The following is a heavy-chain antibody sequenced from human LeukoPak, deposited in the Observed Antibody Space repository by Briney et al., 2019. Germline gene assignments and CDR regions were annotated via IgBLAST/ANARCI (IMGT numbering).Heavy chain of an antibody. D-gene: IGHD2-15*01. Sequence: GGSLRLSCAASGFTFSSYGMHWVRQAPGKGLEWVAFIRYDGSNKYYADSVKGRFTISRDNSKNTLYLQMNSLRAEDTAVYYCAKGPVAGTRWFDPWGQGTLVTVSS. CDR2: IRYDGSNK. V-gene: IGHV3-30*02. J-gene: IGHJ5*02. CDR1: GFTFSSYG. CDR3: AKGPVAGTRWFDP.